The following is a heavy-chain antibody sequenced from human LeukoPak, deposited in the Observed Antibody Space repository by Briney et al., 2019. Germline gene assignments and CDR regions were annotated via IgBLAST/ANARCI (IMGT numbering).Heavy chain of an antibody. D-gene: IGHD3-10*01. V-gene: IGHV3-15*01. CDR1: GVTFRNAW. Sequence: PGGSLRLSCAASGVTFRNAWMTWVRQAPGRGLEWVGRSISRSGVVTTEYAAPVKGRFTISRDDSRNTVYLQMNSLKIEDTAVYYCSAYYNGRGDYWGQGTLVTVSS. CDR3: SAYYNGRGDY. CDR2: SISRSGVVTT. J-gene: IGHJ4*02.